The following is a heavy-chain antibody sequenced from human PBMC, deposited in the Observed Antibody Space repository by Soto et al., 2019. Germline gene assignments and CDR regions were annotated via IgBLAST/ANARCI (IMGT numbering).Heavy chain of an antibody. CDR3: ARMVYATKSFYYYYYYGMDV. V-gene: IGHV4-59*01. CDR2: IYYSGST. CDR1: GGSISSYY. J-gene: IGHJ6*02. D-gene: IGHD2-8*01. Sequence: SETLSLTCTVSGGSISSYYWSWIRQPPGKGLEWIGYIYYSGSTNYNPSLKSRVTISVDTSKNQFSLKLSSVTAADTAVYYCARMVYATKSFYYYYYYGMDVCGQGTTVTVSS.